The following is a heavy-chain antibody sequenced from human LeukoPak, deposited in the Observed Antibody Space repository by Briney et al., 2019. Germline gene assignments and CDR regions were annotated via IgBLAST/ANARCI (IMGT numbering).Heavy chain of an antibody. CDR3: ASSKDYHDSSGYARTLDY. CDR2: IIPVFGTA. V-gene: IGHV1-69*13. J-gene: IGHJ4*02. Sequence: SSVNVSCKTSVGTFRSYAISWVREAPGHGLEWMGGIIPVFGTANYAQKFQGRVTITADESTSTAYMELSSLRSEDTAIYYCASSKDYHDSSGYARTLDYWGQGTLVTVSS. CDR1: VGTFRSYA. D-gene: IGHD3-22*01.